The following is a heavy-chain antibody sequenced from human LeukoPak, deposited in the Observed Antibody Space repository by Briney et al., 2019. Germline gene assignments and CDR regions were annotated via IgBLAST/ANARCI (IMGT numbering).Heavy chain of an antibody. D-gene: IGHD2-21*02. J-gene: IGHJ4*02. CDR1: GFTFSSCP. Sequence: GGSLRLSCAASGFTFSSCPMHWVRQAAGNGLEWVAYIYYNGHNQQCRQSVKGRFTISRDNSKNTLYLQMNSLTTEDTAVYYCVRDFWLDQGDWGGQGTLVTVSS. CDR3: VRDFWLDQGDW. V-gene: IGHV3-33*01. CDR2: IYYNGHNQ.